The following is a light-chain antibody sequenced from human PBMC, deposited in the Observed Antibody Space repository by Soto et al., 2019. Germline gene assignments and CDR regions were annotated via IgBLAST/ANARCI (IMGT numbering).Light chain of an antibody. J-gene: IGKJ1*01. CDR3: QKYNSAPRT. Sequence: DIQMTQSPSSLSASVGDRVTITCRASQGISNYLAWYQQKPGKVPKLLIYAASTLQSGIPSRFSGSGSRTDFPLTISSMQPEYVATYYCQKYNSAPRTFGQGTKVEIK. CDR2: AAS. CDR1: QGISNY. V-gene: IGKV1-27*01.